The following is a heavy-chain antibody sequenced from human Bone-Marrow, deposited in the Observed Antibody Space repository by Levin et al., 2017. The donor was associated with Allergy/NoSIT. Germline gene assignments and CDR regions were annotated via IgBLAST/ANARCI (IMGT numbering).Heavy chain of an antibody. J-gene: IGHJ4*02. CDR2: INQDGSEK. CDR3: ARGTRIVVPSAIRPLDY. CDR1: GFAFGTYW. Sequence: GESLKISCGASGFAFGTYWMNWVRQAPGKGLEWVANINQDGSEKYYVDSVKGRFTISRDNAKTSVYLQMNSLRVEETAVYYCARGTRIVVPSAIRPLDYWGQGTLVLVSS. V-gene: IGHV3-7*01. D-gene: IGHD2-21*02.